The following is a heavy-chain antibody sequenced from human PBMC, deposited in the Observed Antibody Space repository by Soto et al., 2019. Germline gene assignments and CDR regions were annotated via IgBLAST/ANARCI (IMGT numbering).Heavy chain of an antibody. V-gene: IGHV4-59*08. CDR2: IYYSGST. J-gene: IGHJ5*02. D-gene: IGHD1-20*01. Sequence: PSETLSLTCTVSGGSISSYYWSWIRQPPGKGLEWIGYIYYSGSTNYNPSLKSRVTISVDTSKNQFSLKLSSVTAADTAVYYCAIHIMEFGITGTESTNWFDPWGQGTLVTVSS. CDR3: AIHIMEFGITGTESTNWFDP. CDR1: GGSISSYY.